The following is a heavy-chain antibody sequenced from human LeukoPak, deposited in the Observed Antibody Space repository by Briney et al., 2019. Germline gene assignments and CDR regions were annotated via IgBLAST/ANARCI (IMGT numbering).Heavy chain of an antibody. CDR3: ARSKSRAFDY. Sequence: GGSLRLSCADSGFSFSSHWMSWVRQAPGKGLEWVANIKEDGSDKYYVDSVKGRFTISRDNAKNLLYLQMNSLRAEDSAVYYCARSKSRAFDYWGQGTLVTVSS. CDR2: IKEDGSDK. CDR1: GFSFSSHW. V-gene: IGHV3-7*01. J-gene: IGHJ4*02.